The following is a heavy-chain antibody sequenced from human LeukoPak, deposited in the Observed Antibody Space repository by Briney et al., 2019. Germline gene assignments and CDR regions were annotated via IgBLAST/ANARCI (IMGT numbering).Heavy chain of an antibody. V-gene: IGHV3-7*01. CDR3: ARGWELLRLDD. D-gene: IGHD1-26*01. Sequence: GGSLRLSCAGSGFTFSTYWMSWVRQAPGKGLDWVANIKQDGTDKYYVDSVKGRFTISRDNAKNSLYLQMNSLRAEDTAVYYCARGWELLRLDDWGQGTLVTVSS. CDR2: IKQDGTDK. CDR1: GFTFSTYW. J-gene: IGHJ4*02.